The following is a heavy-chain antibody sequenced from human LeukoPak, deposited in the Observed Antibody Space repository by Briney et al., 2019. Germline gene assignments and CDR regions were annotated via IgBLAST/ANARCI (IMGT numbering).Heavy chain of an antibody. CDR3: ARKQTGTMYDV. V-gene: IGHV4-39*07. J-gene: IGHJ4*02. D-gene: IGHD1-7*01. Sequence: PSETLSLTCIVPGGSISGSSYYWAWIRQSPGKGLERIGTFSSGGSAYYNPSLTSRVSISKDTSDNQFSLRLYSVTAADTAVYYCARKQTGTMYDVWGQGTQVTVSS. CDR2: FSSGGSA. CDR1: GGSISGSSYY.